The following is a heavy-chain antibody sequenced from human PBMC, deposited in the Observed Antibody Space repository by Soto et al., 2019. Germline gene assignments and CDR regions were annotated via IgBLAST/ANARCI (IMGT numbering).Heavy chain of an antibody. Sequence: ASVKVSCKASGYTFTSYDINWVRQAAGQGLEWMGWMNPNSGNTGYAQKFQGRVTMTRNTSISTAYMELSSLRSEDTAVYYCARGPVVVVPAAMPPIYYYYYYYMDVWGKGTTVTVSS. CDR1: GYTFTSYD. CDR2: MNPNSGNT. J-gene: IGHJ6*03. V-gene: IGHV1-8*01. CDR3: ARGPVVVVPAAMPPIYYYYYYYMDV. D-gene: IGHD2-2*01.